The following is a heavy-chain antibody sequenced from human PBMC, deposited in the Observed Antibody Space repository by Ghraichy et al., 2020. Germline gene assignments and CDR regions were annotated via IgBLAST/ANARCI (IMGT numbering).Heavy chain of an antibody. D-gene: IGHD5-18*01. CDR1: GGSISSSSYY. CDR2: IYYSGST. V-gene: IGHV4-39*01. Sequence: SETLSLTCTVSGGSISSSSYYWGWIRQPPGKGLEWIGSIYYSGSTYYNPSLKSRVTISVDTSKNQFSLKLSSVTAADTAVYYCARHRGYSYGYDEIGLYPDEAFDIWGQGTMVTVSS. CDR3: ARHRGYSYGYDEIGLYPDEAFDI. J-gene: IGHJ3*02.